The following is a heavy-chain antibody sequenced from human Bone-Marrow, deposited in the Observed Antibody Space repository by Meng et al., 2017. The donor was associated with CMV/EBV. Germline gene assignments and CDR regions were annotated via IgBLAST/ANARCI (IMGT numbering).Heavy chain of an antibody. V-gene: IGHV1-2*02. D-gene: IGHD1-7*01. CDR2: INPNSGGT. Sequence: ASVKVSCKASGYTFTGNGITWMRQAPGQGLEWLGWINPNSGGTNFAQKFQGRVIMTRDTSISTAYMELSRLTSDDTAVYYCAREGNYAFDYWGQGTLVTVSS. CDR3: AREGNYAFDY. CDR1: GYTFTGNG. J-gene: IGHJ4*02.